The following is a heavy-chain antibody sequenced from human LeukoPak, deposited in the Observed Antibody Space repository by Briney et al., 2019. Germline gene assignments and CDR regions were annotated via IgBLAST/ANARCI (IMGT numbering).Heavy chain of an antibody. Sequence: GGSLRLSCAASGFTFRSFWTGWVRQAPGKGLVWVSEINPDGSHTNYADSVKGRFTISRDNAKNTLYLQMNSLRVEDTAVYYCTRGSNWSFDSWGQGTLATVSS. V-gene: IGHV3-74*01. CDR2: INPDGSHT. J-gene: IGHJ4*02. CDR3: TRGSNWSFDS. CDR1: GFTFRSFW. D-gene: IGHD5-24*01.